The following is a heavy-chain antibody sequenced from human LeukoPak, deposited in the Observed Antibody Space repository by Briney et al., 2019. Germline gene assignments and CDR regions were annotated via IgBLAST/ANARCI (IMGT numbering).Heavy chain of an antibody. CDR1: GGSISSGGYY. V-gene: IGHV4-31*03. CDR3: ARVLTDFWSGYYNWFDP. CDR2: IYYSGST. Sequence: SETLSLTSPVSGGSISSGGYYWSWIRRHPGKGLEWIGYIYYSGSTYYNPSLKSRVTISVDTSKNQFSLKLSSVTAADTAVYYCARVLTDFWSGYYNWFDPWGQGTLVTVSS. D-gene: IGHD3-3*01. J-gene: IGHJ5*02.